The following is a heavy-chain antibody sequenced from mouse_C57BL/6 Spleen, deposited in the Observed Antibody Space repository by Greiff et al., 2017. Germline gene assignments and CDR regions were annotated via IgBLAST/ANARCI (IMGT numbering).Heavy chain of an antibody. CDR3: AIIYYGTYPRDY. CDR1: GYTFTSYW. D-gene: IGHD2-1*01. J-gene: IGHJ4*01. Sequence: QVQLQQPGAELVRPGSSVKLSCKASGYTFTSYWMHWVKQRPIQGLEWIGNIDPSDSETHYNQKFKDKATLTVDKSSSTAYMQLSSLTSEDSAVYYCAIIYYGTYPRDYWGQGTSVTVSS. V-gene: IGHV1-52*01. CDR2: IDPSDSET.